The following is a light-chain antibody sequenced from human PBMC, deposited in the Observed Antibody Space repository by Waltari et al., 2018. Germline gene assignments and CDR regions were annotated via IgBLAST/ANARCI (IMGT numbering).Light chain of an antibody. CDR1: QSVNSGY. CDR2: AAS. V-gene: IGKV3-20*01. Sequence: EIVLTPSPGTLSFSPGERATLSCRTSQSVNSGYLAWYQQKPGQAPRLLIYAASRRATGIPDRFSGSGSGTDFTLTISRLEPEDFAVYYCQQYDVSPRTFGQGTKVEFK. J-gene: IGKJ1*01. CDR3: QQYDVSPRT.